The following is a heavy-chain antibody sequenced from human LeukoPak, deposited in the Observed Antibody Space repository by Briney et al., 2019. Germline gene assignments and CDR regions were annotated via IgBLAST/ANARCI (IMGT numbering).Heavy chain of an antibody. Sequence: PGGSLRLSCAASGFTLSSDWMSWVRQAPGKGLEWGANIKQDGSEKYYVDSVKGRFTISKDNDKKSLYLQMNSLRAEDTAVYYCARDGWGYCSSTSCYMDYGMDVWGQGTTVTVSS. J-gene: IGHJ6*02. CDR1: GFTLSSDW. CDR2: IKQDGSEK. V-gene: IGHV3-7*01. CDR3: ARDGWGYCSSTSCYMDYGMDV. D-gene: IGHD2-2*02.